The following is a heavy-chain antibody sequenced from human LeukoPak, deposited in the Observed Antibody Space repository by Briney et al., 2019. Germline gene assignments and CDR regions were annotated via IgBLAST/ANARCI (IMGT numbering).Heavy chain of an antibody. CDR2: IYSGGST. CDR3: ARVCGSCRKGSYY. CDR1: GFTVSSNY. D-gene: IGHD2-15*01. J-gene: IGHJ4*02. Sequence: GGSLRLSCAASGFTVSSNYMSWVRQAPGKGPEWVSVIYSGGSTYYADSVKGRFTISRDNSKNTLYLQMNSLRAEDTAVYYCARVCGSCRKGSYYWGQGTLVTVSS. V-gene: IGHV3-66*01.